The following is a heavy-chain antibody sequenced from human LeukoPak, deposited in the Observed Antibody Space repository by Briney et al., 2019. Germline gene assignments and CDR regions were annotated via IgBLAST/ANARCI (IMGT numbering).Heavy chain of an antibody. V-gene: IGHV4-30-4*08. CDR3: GAFGGHRTYYYMDV. D-gene: IGHD3-16*01. J-gene: IGHJ6*03. CDR2: IYYSGTT. Sequence: SETLSLTCTVSGGSVSSGEYSWTWIRQPPGKGLEWIGYIYYSGTTSYNPSLESRITLSVDTSKNHFSLKLSSVTAADTAVYYCGAFGGHRTYYYMDVWGKGTTVTVSS. CDR1: GGSVSSGEYS.